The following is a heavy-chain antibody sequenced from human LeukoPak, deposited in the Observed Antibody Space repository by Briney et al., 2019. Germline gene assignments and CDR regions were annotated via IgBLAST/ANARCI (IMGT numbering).Heavy chain of an antibody. CDR3: ARAPSEIGGYYPEYFRH. Sequence: GGSLRLSCAASGFTFSCYWMHWVRQAPGKGLVWVSRIKSDGKTNYADSVKGRFTISRDNAKSTVSLQMNSLRAEDTGVYYCARAPSEIGGYYPEYFRHWGQGTLVTVSS. V-gene: IGHV3-74*01. D-gene: IGHD3-22*01. CDR1: GFTFSCYW. CDR2: IKSDGKT. J-gene: IGHJ1*01.